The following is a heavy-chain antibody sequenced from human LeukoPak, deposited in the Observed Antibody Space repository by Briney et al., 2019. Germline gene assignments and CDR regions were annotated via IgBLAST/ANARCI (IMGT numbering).Heavy chain of an antibody. V-gene: IGHV1-69*01. CDR1: GGTFSSYA. Sequence: TSVKVSCKASGGTFSSYAISWVRQAPGQGLEWMGGIIPIFGTANYAQKSQGRVTITADESTSTAYMELSSLRSEDTAVYYCAREETMVRGAFDIWGQGTMVTVSS. CDR3: AREETMVRGAFDI. D-gene: IGHD3-10*01. J-gene: IGHJ3*02. CDR2: IIPIFGTA.